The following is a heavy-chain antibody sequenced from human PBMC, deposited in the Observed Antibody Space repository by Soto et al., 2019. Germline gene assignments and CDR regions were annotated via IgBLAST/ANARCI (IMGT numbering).Heavy chain of an antibody. V-gene: IGHV3-11*06. D-gene: IGHD3-22*01. CDR1: GFSFSDFY. CDR2: ISSSSSYT. CDR3: ARGFEDSGYFSFPEV. J-gene: IGHJ4*02. Sequence: QVQLVESGGGLVKPGGSLRLSCAASGFSFSDFYVSWIRQAPGKGLEWIAHISSSSSYTNYADSFEGRFTISRDNAKKSLYLQMNSLRAEDTAVYYCARGFEDSGYFSFPEVWGQGTLVTVSS.